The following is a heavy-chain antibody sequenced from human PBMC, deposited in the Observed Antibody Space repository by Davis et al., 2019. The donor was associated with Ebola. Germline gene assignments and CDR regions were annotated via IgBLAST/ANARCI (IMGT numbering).Heavy chain of an antibody. J-gene: IGHJ4*02. CDR2: ISSSSSTI. Sequence: GESPKISCPASGFTLSSYSMYWVRQAPGKWLEWVSYISSSSSTIYYADSVKGRFTISRDNAKNSLYLQMNSLRAEDTAVYYCAKEKWATSIQYYFDNWGQRTLVTVSS. CDR3: AKEKWATSIQYYFDN. V-gene: IGHV3-48*01. CDR1: GFTLSSYS. D-gene: IGHD1-26*01.